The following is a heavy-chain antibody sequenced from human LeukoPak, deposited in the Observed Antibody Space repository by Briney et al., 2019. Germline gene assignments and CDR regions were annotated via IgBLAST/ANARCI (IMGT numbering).Heavy chain of an antibody. CDR3: AKPPWELKSPEYFQH. D-gene: IGHD1-26*01. Sequence: GGSLRLSCAASGFTFSSYAMSWVRQAPGKGLEWVSAISGSGGSTYYADSVKGRFTISRDNSKNTLYLQMNSLRAEDTAVYYCAKPPWELKSPEYFQHWGQGTLVTGSS. J-gene: IGHJ1*01. V-gene: IGHV3-23*01. CDR2: ISGSGGST. CDR1: GFTFSSYA.